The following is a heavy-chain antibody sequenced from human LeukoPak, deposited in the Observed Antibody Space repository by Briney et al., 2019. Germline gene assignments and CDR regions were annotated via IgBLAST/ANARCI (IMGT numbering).Heavy chain of an antibody. CDR1: GFIFSSYT. D-gene: IGHD5-18*01. CDR3: AKVGIQLWLRGGPVRYY. Sequence: PGGSLRLSCAASGFIFSSYTMNWVRQAPGKGLEWVSYIGSSSSTIYYADSVKGRFTISRDNDKNSLYLQMNSLRAEDTAVYYCAKVGIQLWLRGGPVRYYWGQGTLVTVSS. CDR2: IGSSSSTI. V-gene: IGHV3-48*01. J-gene: IGHJ4*02.